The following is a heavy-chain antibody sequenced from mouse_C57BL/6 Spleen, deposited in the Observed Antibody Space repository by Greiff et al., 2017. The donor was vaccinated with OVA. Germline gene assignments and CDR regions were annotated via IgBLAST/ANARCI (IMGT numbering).Heavy chain of an antibody. CDR1: GFNIKDYY. D-gene: IGHD2-5*01. Sequence: EVKLMESGAELVKPGASVKLSCTASGFNIKDYYMHWVKQRTEQGLEWIGRIDPEDGETKYAPKFQGKATITADTSSNTAYLQLSSLTSEDTAVYYCARIKGYSNYVGYYFDYWGQGTTLTVSS. CDR3: ARIKGYSNYVGYYFDY. V-gene: IGHV14-2*01. CDR2: IDPEDGET. J-gene: IGHJ2*01.